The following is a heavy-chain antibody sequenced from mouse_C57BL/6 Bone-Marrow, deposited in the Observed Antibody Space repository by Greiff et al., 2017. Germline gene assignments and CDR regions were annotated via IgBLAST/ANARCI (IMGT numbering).Heavy chain of an antibody. CDR3: ARITTVVAVYYFDY. V-gene: IGHV3-6*01. CDR2: ISYDGSN. J-gene: IGHJ2*01. Sequence: EVQLVESGPGLVKPSQSLSLTCSVTGYSITSGYYWNWIRQFPGNKLEWMGYISYDGSNNYNPSLKNRISITRDTSKNQFFLKLNSLTTEDTATYYCARITTVVAVYYFDYWGQGTTLTVSS. CDR1: GYSITSGYY. D-gene: IGHD1-1*01.